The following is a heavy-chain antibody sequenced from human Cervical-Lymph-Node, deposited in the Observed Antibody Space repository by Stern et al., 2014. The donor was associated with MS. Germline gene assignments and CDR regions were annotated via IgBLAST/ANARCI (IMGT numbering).Heavy chain of an antibody. CDR2: VRDYNGGT. Sequence: QVKLVQSGPEVKKPGASVKVSCKAYGSTFPTYGIYWVRQSPGQGLERMGWVRDYNGGTNSSPKFHGHVPMTQATSTNTAYMELRSLTSDDTAVYYCAQSLAYYGMDVWGQGTTVTVSS. CDR1: GSTFPTYG. D-gene: IGHD2-21*01. J-gene: IGHJ6*02. V-gene: IGHV1-18*01. CDR3: AQSLAYYGMDV.